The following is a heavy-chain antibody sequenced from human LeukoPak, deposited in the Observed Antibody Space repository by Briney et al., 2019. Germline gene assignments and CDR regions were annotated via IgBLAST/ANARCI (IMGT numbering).Heavy chain of an antibody. CDR1: GGSFSGYY. Sequence: PSETLSLTCAVYGGSFSGYYWSWIRQPPGKGLEWIGEINHSGSTNYNPSLKSRVTISVDTSKNQFSLKLSSVTAADTAVYYCARAFPFNYYDTWAFDYWGQGTLVTVSS. CDR2: INHSGST. V-gene: IGHV4-34*01. D-gene: IGHD3-22*01. CDR3: ARAFPFNYYDTWAFDY. J-gene: IGHJ4*02.